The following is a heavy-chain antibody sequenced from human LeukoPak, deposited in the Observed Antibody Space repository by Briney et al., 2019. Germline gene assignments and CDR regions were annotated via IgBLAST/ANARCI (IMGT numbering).Heavy chain of an antibody. D-gene: IGHD2-15*01. CDR2: INTQGTYT. J-gene: IGHJ4*02. CDR1: GITSSSYW. V-gene: IGHV3-74*01. CDR3: VIDLGDYNDF. Sequence: PGGSLRLSCAVSGITSSSYWMHWVRQDPGRGLLWVSRINTQGTYTNYADSVKGRFTISRDNAKNTLYLQMSSLRADDTAVYYCVIDLGDYNDFWGQGTLVSVSS.